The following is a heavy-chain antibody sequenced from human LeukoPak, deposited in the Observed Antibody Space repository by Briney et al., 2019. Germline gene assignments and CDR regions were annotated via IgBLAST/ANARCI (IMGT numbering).Heavy chain of an antibody. Sequence: PSETLSLTCAVSGYSISSGYYWGWIRQPPGKGLEWIGSIYHSGSTYYNPSLKSRVTISVDTSKNQLSLKLSSVTAADTAVYYCARVAWGPFDYWGQGTLVTVSS. V-gene: IGHV4-38-2*01. CDR3: ARVAWGPFDY. D-gene: IGHD3-16*01. J-gene: IGHJ4*02. CDR2: IYHSGST. CDR1: GYSISSGYY.